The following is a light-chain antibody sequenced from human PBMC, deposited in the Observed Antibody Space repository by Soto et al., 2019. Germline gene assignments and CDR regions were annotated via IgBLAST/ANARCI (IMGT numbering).Light chain of an antibody. CDR2: DVS. CDR3: CSYAASYRV. J-gene: IGLJ2*01. V-gene: IGLV2-11*01. CDR1: SSDVGGYNY. Sequence: QSALTQPRSVSGSPGQSVTISCTGTSSDVGGYNYVCWYQQHPGKAPKLMIYDVSKRPSVVPVRFSGSKSGNTASLTISGLQAEDEADYNCCSYAASYRVLGGGTNVT.